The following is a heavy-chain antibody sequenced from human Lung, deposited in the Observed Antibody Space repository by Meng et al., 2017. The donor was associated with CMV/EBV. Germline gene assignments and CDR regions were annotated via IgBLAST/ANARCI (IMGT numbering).Heavy chain of an antibody. CDR3: ARGGYCSSTSCYKLYRNWFDP. CDR2: INHSGST. CDR1: GGSFSGYY. D-gene: IGHD2-2*02. J-gene: IGHJ5*02. V-gene: IGHV4-34*01. Sequence: SETMSLXXAVYGGSFSGYYWSWVRQPPGKGGEWIGEINHSGSTNYNPSPKSRVTISVDTSKNQFSLKLSSVTAADTAVYYCARGGYCSSTSCYKLYRNWFDPWGQGTXVTVSS.